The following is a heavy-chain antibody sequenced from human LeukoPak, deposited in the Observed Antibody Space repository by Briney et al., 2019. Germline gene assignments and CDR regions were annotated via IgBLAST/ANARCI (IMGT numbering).Heavy chain of an antibody. J-gene: IGHJ4*02. CDR2: ISDDGRNR. Sequence: GGSLRLSCAASGFSFISYGMHWVRQAPGKGLEWVGVISDDGRNRKYADSVKGRFTISRDNSKDTLYLQMNSLRDEDTAVYYCAKRPSDYGDYVTYFDYWGQGTLVTVSS. CDR3: AKRPSDYGDYVTYFDY. V-gene: IGHV3-30*18. D-gene: IGHD4-17*01. CDR1: GFSFISYG.